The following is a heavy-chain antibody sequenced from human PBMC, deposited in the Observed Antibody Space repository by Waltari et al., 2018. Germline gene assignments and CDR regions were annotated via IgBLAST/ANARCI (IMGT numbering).Heavy chain of an antibody. Sequence: EVQLLESGGGLVQPGGSLRLSCAASGFTFSSYAMSWVRQAPGKGLAWVSAISGSGGRTYYADSVNGRFTISRDNSKNTLYLQMNSLRAEDTAVYYCAKDNWNYPFDYWGQGTLVTVSS. CDR1: GFTFSSYA. V-gene: IGHV3-23*01. CDR3: AKDNWNYPFDY. D-gene: IGHD1-7*01. CDR2: ISGSGGRT. J-gene: IGHJ4*02.